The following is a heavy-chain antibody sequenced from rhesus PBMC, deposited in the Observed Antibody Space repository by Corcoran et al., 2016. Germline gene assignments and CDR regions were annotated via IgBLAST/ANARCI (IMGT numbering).Heavy chain of an antibody. CDR3: AREVIAAAGMDY. D-gene: IGHD6-31*01. V-gene: IGHV4-106*01. CDR2: IYGSGGGT. CDR1: GGSISDDYY. J-gene: IGHJ4*01. Sequence: QVQLQESGPGLVKPSETLSLTCAVSGGSISDDYYWSWIRQPPGKGLEWIGYIYGSGGGTNYNPSLQKRVTMSIDTSKNQFSRKLSAVTAAETAVYYCAREVIAAAGMDYWGQGVLVTVSS.